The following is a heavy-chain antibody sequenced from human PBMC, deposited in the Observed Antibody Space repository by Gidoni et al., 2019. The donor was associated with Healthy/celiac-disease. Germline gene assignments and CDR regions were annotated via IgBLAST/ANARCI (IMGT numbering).Heavy chain of an antibody. D-gene: IGHD3-10*01. CDR3: ASDYGSGVFDP. Sequence: QVQLQQWGAGLLKPSETLSLTCAVYGGSFSGYYWSWIRQPPGKGLEGIGEINHSGSTNYNPSLKSRVTISVDTSKNQFSLKLGSVTAADTAVYYCASDYGSGVFDPWGQGTLVTVSS. V-gene: IGHV4-34*01. CDR1: GGSFSGYY. J-gene: IGHJ5*02. CDR2: INHSGST.